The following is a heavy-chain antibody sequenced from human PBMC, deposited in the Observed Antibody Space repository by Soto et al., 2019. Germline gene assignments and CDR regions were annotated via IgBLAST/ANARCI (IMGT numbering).Heavy chain of an antibody. CDR3: ARGGSSGWLYY. D-gene: IGHD6-19*01. J-gene: IGHJ4*02. Sequence: SATLSLTCAVYGGSFSDYYWNWVRQPPGKGLEWIGEINHSGSTNYNPSLKSRVTISLDTSKNQFSLKLSSVTAADTAVYYCARGGSSGWLYYWGQGTLVTVSS. V-gene: IGHV4-34*01. CDR2: INHSGST. CDR1: GGSFSDYY.